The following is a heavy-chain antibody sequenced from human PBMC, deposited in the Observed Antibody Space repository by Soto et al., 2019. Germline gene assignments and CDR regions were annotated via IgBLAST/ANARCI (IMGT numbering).Heavy chain of an antibody. Sequence: ASVKVSCKASGYTFTSYSMHWVRQAPGQGLEWMGWINASNGSTNYAQKFQGWVTITRDTSVSTAYMELSRLRSDDTAVYYCARAYCSGGSCYHFDYWGQGTLVTVSS. D-gene: IGHD2-15*01. CDR3: ARAYCSGGSCYHFDY. CDR1: GYTFTSYS. J-gene: IGHJ4*02. V-gene: IGHV1-2*04. CDR2: INASNGST.